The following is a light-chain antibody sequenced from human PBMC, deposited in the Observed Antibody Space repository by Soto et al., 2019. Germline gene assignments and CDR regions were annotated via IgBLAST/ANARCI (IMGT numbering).Light chain of an antibody. Sequence: EIVLTQSPGTLSLSPGERATLSCRASQSVSSSYLAWYQQKPGQAPRLLIYGASRRATGIPDRFSGSGGTDFTLTISRLEPEDFAVYYCHQYDSSPLTFGGGTKVEIK. CDR2: GAS. CDR3: HQYDSSPLT. J-gene: IGKJ4*01. V-gene: IGKV3-20*01. CDR1: QSVSSSY.